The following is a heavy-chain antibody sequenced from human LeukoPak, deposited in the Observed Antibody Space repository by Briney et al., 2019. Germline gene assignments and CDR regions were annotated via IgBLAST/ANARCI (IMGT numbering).Heavy chain of an antibody. Sequence: GGSLRLSCAASGFTFSSYNMNWVRQAPGKGLEWVSSISSSSSYIYYADSVKGRFTISRDNAKNSLFLQMNSLRAEDTAVYYCARGREIAAAGTGWFDPWGQGTLVTVSS. CDR3: ARGREIAAAGTGWFDP. CDR1: GFTFSSYN. J-gene: IGHJ5*02. D-gene: IGHD6-13*01. CDR2: ISSSSSYI. V-gene: IGHV3-21*01.